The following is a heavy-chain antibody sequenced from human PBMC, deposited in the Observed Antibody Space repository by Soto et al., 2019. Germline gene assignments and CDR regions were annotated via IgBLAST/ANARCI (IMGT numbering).Heavy chain of an antibody. Sequence: GGSLRLSCVASGLTFSSYAMSWVRQAPGKGLEWVSAISGSGDRTYYADSVKGRFTISRDNSKNTLNLQMNSLRAEDTAVYYCATAYCSNDCHGGNFDYWGQGTLVTVSS. CDR3: ATAYCSNDCHGGNFDY. D-gene: IGHD2-15*01. J-gene: IGHJ4*02. CDR1: GLTFSSYA. V-gene: IGHV3-23*01. CDR2: ISGSGDRT.